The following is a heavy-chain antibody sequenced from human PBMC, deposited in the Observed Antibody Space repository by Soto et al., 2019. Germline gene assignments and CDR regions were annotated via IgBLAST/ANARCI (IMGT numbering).Heavy chain of an antibody. Sequence: PSETLSLTCTVSVGSISSYYWSWIRQPPGKGLEWIGYIYYSGSTNYNPSLKSRVTISVDTSKNQFSLKLSSVTAADTAVYYCARRLEAYYDFSSGPTDYYYHYGMDVWCKGALVNV. CDR3: ARRLEAYYDFSSGPTDYYYHYGMDV. D-gene: IGHD3-3*01. V-gene: IGHV4-59*01. J-gene: IGHJ6*04. CDR1: VGSISSYY. CDR2: IYYSGST.